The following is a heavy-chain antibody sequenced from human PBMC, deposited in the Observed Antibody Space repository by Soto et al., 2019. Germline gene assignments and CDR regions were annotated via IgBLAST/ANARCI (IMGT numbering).Heavy chain of an antibody. CDR1: GGTFSSYA. D-gene: IGHD2-21*02. V-gene: IGHV1-69*13. CDR2: IVPIFGTP. CDR3: ARGSVVTPLDY. J-gene: IGHJ4*02. Sequence: ASVKVSCKASGGTFSSYAINWVRQAPGQGLEWMGGIVPIFGTPNYAQKFQGRVTITADESTSTAYMELSSLRSEDTAVYYCARGSVVTPLDYWGQGTLVTVSS.